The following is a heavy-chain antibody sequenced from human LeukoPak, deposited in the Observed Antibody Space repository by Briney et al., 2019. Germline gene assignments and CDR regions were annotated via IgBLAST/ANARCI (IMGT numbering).Heavy chain of an antibody. D-gene: IGHD2-8*01. CDR1: GFDFNTFG. V-gene: IGHV3-30*18. J-gene: IGHJ4*02. CDR3: AKSGGYCTDGICYHFDY. Sequence: PGGSLRLSCAASGFDFNTFGIHWVRQTPGKGLEWVAVISSDGSKQYYGDSVKGRFTISRDNSKNMLYLQINSLRPVDTAVYYCAKSGGYCTDGICYHFDYWGQGTLVTVSS. CDR2: ISSDGSKQ.